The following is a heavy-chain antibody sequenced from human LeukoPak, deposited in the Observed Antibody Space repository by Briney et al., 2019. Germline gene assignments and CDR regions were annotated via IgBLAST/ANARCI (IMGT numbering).Heavy chain of an antibody. CDR1: GFTFWSFV. J-gene: IGHJ1*01. CDR2: VSYEDGSNK. Sequence: PGRSLRLACAASGFTFWSFVMHWVPPAPGQGLEWVAAVSYEDGSNKYYADSGKGRFTISRDNSKNTLYLQKNSLRAEDMAVYYCAKDWERSSFPQAEYFQHWGQGTLVTVSS. CDR3: AKDWERSSFPQAEYFQH. D-gene: IGHD6-6*01. V-gene: IGHV3-30-3*01.